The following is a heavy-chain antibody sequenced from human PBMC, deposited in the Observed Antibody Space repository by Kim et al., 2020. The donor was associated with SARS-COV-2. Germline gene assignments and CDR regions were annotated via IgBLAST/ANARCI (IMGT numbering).Heavy chain of an antibody. D-gene: IGHD3-10*01. J-gene: IGHJ6*02. V-gene: IGHV5-51*01. CDR1: GYSFTSYW. Sequence: GESLKISCKGSGYSFTSYWIGWVRQMPGKGLEWMGIIYPGDSDTRYSPSFQGQVTISADKSISTAYLQWSSLKASDTAMYYCARHKGGRDKGQWFGELLIAYYYGMDVWGQGTTVTVSS. CDR3: ARHKGGRDKGQWFGELLIAYYYGMDV. CDR2: IYPGDSDT.